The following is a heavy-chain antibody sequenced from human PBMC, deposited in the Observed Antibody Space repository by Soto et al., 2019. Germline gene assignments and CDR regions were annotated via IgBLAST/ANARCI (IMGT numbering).Heavy chain of an antibody. V-gene: IGHV1-18*01. Sequence: QVQLVQSGAEVKKPGASVKVSCKASGYTFTSYGISWVRQAPGQGLEWMGWISAYNGNTNYAQKLQGRVTMTTDTSPSTAYMALRRLRSEETAVYSCARMGQLLPYETYRYGIDYWGQGTLVTVSS. CDR2: ISAYNGNT. J-gene: IGHJ4*02. D-gene: IGHD5-18*01. CDR1: GYTFTSYG. CDR3: ARMGQLLPYETYRYGIDY.